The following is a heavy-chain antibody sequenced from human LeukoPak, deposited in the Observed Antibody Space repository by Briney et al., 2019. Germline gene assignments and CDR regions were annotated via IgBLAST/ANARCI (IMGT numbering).Heavy chain of an antibody. Sequence: AAVKVSCKASGYTFTSYDINWVRQATGQGLGWMGWMNPNSGNTGYAQKFQGRVTMTRNTSISTAYMELSSLRSEDTAVYYCARGALKVLWFGELFPYYYYGMDVWGQGTTVTVSS. CDR3: ARGALKVLWFGELFPYYYYGMDV. V-gene: IGHV1-8*01. CDR1: GYTFTSYD. D-gene: IGHD3-10*01. CDR2: MNPNSGNT. J-gene: IGHJ6*02.